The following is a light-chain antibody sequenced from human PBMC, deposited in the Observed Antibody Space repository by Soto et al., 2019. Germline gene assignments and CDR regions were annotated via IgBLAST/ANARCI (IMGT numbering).Light chain of an antibody. CDR2: GAS. V-gene: IGKV1D-12*01. CDR1: QDISNW. CDR3: QQANSFPST. J-gene: IGKJ4*01. Sequence: DIQMTQSPSSVSASVGDRVTITCRASQDISNWLAWYQQKPGKDPKLLIYGASTLRSGVPSRFSGSGSGTDFTLTISSLQPEDSGTYYCQQANSFPSTFGGGTRVEIK.